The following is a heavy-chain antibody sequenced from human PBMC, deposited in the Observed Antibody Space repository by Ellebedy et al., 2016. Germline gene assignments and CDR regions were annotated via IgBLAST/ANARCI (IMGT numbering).Heavy chain of an antibody. CDR3: GKYSAYDFEWGGWYIDY. J-gene: IGHJ4*02. CDR1: GFSFGTHG. Sequence: GGSLRLSXAASGFSFGTHGMSWVRQVPGKGLDWVAVISDSGDITYYADSVKGRFTISRDNSKNTLYLQMSSLRAEDTAIYYCGKYSAYDFEWGGWYIDYWGQGTLVKVSS. D-gene: IGHD5-12*01. CDR2: ISDSGDIT. V-gene: IGHV3-23*01.